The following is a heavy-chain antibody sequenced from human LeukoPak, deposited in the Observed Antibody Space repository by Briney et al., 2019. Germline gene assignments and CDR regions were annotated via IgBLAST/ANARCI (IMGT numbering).Heavy chain of an antibody. D-gene: IGHD2-2*01. V-gene: IGHV1-2*02. Sequence: ASVKVSCEASGYTFTGYYMDWVRQAPGQGLEWMGWINPNSGGTNYAQKFQGRVTMTRDTSTSTVYKELSSLRSEDTAVYYCAREPKSKIVVVPAASDYWGQGTLVTVSS. CDR1: GYTFTGYY. CDR3: AREPKSKIVVVPAASDY. CDR2: INPNSGGT. J-gene: IGHJ4*02.